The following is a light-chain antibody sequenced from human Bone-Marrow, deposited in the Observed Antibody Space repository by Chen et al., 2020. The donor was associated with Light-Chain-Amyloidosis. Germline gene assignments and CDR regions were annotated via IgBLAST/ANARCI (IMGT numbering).Light chain of an antibody. CDR2: DNS. Sequence: SYVLTQPSSVSVAPGQTATIACGGNNIGSTSVHWYQQTPGQAPLLLVYDNSDRPSGVPGRLGGSNSGNTATLTISRVEAGDEADYYCQVWDRSSDRPVFGGGTKLTVL. J-gene: IGLJ3*02. CDR1: NIGSTS. CDR3: QVWDRSSDRPV. V-gene: IGLV3-21*02.